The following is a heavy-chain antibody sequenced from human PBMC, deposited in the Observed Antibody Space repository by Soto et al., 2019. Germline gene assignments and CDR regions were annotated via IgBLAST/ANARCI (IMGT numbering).Heavy chain of an antibody. D-gene: IGHD5-18*01. CDR2: IYYSGST. CDR3: ATPRGYSYGYYFDY. J-gene: IGHJ4*02. V-gene: IGHV4-39*01. Sequence: SETLSLTCTVSGGSISSSSYYWGWIRQPPGKGLEWIGSIYYSGSTYYNPSLKSRVTISVDTSKNQFSLKLSSVTAADTAVYYCATPRGYSYGYYFDYWGQGILVTVSS. CDR1: GGSISSSSYY.